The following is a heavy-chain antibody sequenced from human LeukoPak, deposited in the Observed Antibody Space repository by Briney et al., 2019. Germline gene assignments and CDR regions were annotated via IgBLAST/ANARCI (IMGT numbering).Heavy chain of an antibody. Sequence: PSETLSLTCAVSGYSISSGYYWGWIRQPPGKGLDWIGSIYRSGSTYYNPSLKSRVSISVDTSKNQFSLKLSSVTAADTAVYYCAGHWYSSSWYLDYWGQGTLVTVSS. CDR1: GYSISSGYY. D-gene: IGHD6-13*01. CDR3: AGHWYSSSWYLDY. CDR2: IYRSGST. V-gene: IGHV4-38-2*01. J-gene: IGHJ4*02.